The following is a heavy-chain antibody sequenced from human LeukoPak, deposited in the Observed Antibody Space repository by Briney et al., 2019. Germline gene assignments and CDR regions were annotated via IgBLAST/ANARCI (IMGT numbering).Heavy chain of an antibody. Sequence: GGSLRLSCAAFGFTFSSYAMHWVRQAPGKGLEWVAVISYDGSNKYYADSVKGRFTISRDNSKNTLYLQMNSLRAEDTAVYYCARDEDLLFDYWGQGTLVTVSS. V-gene: IGHV3-30-3*01. J-gene: IGHJ4*02. D-gene: IGHD2-15*01. CDR3: ARDEDLLFDY. CDR2: ISYDGSNK. CDR1: GFTFSSYA.